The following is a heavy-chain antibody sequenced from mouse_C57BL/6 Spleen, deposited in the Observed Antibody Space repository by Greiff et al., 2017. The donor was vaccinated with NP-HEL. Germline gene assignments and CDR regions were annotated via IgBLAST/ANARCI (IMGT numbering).Heavy chain of an antibody. D-gene: IGHD2-5*01. V-gene: IGHV5-4*03. CDR2: ISDGGSYT. Sequence: EVKLVESGGGLVKPGGSLKLSCAASGFTFSSYAMSWVRQTPEKRLEWVATISDGGSYTYYPDNVKGRFTISRDNAKNNLYLQMSHLKSEDTAMYYCARKVYSNYLYYFDYWGQGTTLTVSS. J-gene: IGHJ2*01. CDR3: ARKVYSNYLYYFDY. CDR1: GFTFSSYA.